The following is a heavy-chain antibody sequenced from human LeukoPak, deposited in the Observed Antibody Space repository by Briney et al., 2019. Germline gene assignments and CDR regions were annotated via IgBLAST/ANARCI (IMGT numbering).Heavy chain of an antibody. D-gene: IGHD3-22*01. Sequence: ASVKVSCKSSGYTFTNYGIFWVRQAPGQGLEWMGWISAYSGNTNYAQKLQGRVTMTTETSTSTAYMELESLRSDDTAVYYCAISQGSYYDTSGYLGGDYWGQGTLVTVSS. CDR2: ISAYSGNT. CDR1: GYTFTNYG. J-gene: IGHJ4*02. CDR3: AISQGSYYDTSGYLGGDY. V-gene: IGHV1-18*01.